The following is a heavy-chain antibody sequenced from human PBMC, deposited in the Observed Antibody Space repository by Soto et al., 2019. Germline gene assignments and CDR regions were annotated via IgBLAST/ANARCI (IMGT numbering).Heavy chain of an antibody. J-gene: IGHJ1*01. D-gene: IGHD2-21*01. V-gene: IGHV3-48*03. CDR1: GLTFSSEE. CDR3: SRGYLHCWHFGH. Sequence: EVQLVESGGGLAQPGGSLRLSCEVSGLTFSSEEMNWVRQAPGKGLEWVAYIQDRGSPKYYAESVKGRFTISRDNAKNTLYLQMSGLYSEDTSVYYCSRGYLHCWHFGHGGQGVLVPVTS. CDR2: IQDRGSPK.